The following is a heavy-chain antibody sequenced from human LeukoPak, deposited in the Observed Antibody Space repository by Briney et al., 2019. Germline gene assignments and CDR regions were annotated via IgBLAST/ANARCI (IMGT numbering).Heavy chain of an antibody. CDR1: GCTISSSSYY. CDR2: IYYSGST. J-gene: IGHJ4*02. V-gene: IGHV4-39*07. CDR3: ARDLVGATYDTFDY. D-gene: IGHD1-26*01. Sequence: SETLSLTCTVSGCTISSSSYYWGWIRQPPGKGLEWIGSIYYSGSTYYNPSLKSRVTISVDTSKNQFSLKLSSVTAADTAVYYCARDLVGATYDTFDYWGQGTLVTVSS.